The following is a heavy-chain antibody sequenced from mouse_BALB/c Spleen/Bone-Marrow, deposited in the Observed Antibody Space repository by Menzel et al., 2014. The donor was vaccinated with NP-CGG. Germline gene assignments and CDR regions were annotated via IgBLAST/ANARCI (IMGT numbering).Heavy chain of an antibody. Sequence: QVQLKQSGAELAEPGASMKMSCKASDYTFTNYWMHWVKQRPGQGLEWIGYINPSTGYTEYNQKFKDKATLTADKSSSTAYMQLSRLTSEDSAVYYCASYRFAYWGQGTLVTVSA. CDR1: DYTFTNYW. J-gene: IGHJ3*01. V-gene: IGHV1-7*01. CDR3: ASYRFAY. D-gene: IGHD2-10*01. CDR2: INPSTGYT.